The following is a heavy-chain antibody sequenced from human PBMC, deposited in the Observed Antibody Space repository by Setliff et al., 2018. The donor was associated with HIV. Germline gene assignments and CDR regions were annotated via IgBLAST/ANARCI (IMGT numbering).Heavy chain of an antibody. Sequence: PSETLSLTCAVSGYSIGSGYYWGWIRQPPGKGLEWIGSLYHSGSTYYNPSLKSRVTISVDTSKKQFSLKLRSVTAADTAVYYCATKGWNAYKAFDYWGQGTLVTVSS. V-gene: IGHV4-38-2*01. D-gene: IGHD1-1*01. CDR3: ATKGWNAYKAFDY. J-gene: IGHJ4*02. CDR2: LYHSGST. CDR1: GYSIGSGYY.